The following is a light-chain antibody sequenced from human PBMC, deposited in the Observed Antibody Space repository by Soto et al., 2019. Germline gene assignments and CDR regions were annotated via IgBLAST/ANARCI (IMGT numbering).Light chain of an antibody. Sequence: EIVMTQSPATLSVSPGERATLSCRASQSVSSNLAWYQQKPGQAPRLLIYGASTRATGIPARFSGSGSGTAFTLTIISLQSEDFAVYFCQQYDNWPPITFGQGTRLEIK. CDR1: QSVSSN. V-gene: IGKV3-15*01. CDR3: QQYDNWPPIT. J-gene: IGKJ5*01. CDR2: GAS.